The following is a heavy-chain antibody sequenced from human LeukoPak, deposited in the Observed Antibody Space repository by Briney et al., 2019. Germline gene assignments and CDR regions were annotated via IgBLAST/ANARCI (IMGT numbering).Heavy chain of an antibody. CDR1: GFTFDDYA. V-gene: IGHV3-43D*03. D-gene: IGHD6-19*01. Sequence: GGSLRLSCAASGFTFDDYAMHWVRQAPGKGLEWVSLISWDGGSTYYADSVKGRFTISRDNSKNSLYLQMNSLRAEDTALYYCAKGEKGYSSGWDPYWDWGQGTLVTVSS. CDR3: AKGEKGYSSGWDPYWD. CDR2: ISWDGGST. J-gene: IGHJ4*02.